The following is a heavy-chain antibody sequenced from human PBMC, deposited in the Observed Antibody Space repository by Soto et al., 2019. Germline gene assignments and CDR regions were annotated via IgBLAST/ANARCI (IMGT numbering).Heavy chain of an antibody. CDR2: ISGTGIST. CDR1: GFTFTTYP. CDR3: AKPPVITASYYYSGMDV. Sequence: LRLSCAASGFTFTTYPLSWVRQAPGKGLEWVSGISGTGISTYYADSVKGRFTISRDNSKNMVFLQMNSLRAEDTAIYYCAKPPVITASYYYSGMDVWGQGTTVTVPS. V-gene: IGHV3-23*01. J-gene: IGHJ6*02.